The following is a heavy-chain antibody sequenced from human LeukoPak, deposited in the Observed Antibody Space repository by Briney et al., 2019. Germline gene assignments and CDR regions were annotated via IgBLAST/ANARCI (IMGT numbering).Heavy chain of an antibody. D-gene: IGHD4-17*01. V-gene: IGHV3-21*01. J-gene: IGHJ4*02. Sequence: GGSLRLSCAASGFTFSSYSMNWVRQAPGKGLEGVSFISSSSSYIYYADSGTGRFTISRDNSKNTLYLQMNSLRAEDTAVYYCAKGNTVTRGTVYFDYWGQGTLVTVSS. CDR3: AKGNTVTRGTVYFDY. CDR1: GFTFSSYS. CDR2: ISSSSSYI.